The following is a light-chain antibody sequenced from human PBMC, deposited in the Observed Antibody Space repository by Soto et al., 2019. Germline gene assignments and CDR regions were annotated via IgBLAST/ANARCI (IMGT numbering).Light chain of an antibody. CDR3: QQYNSFPT. J-gene: IGKJ1*01. CDR1: QGINSW. V-gene: IGKV1-12*01. Sequence: DIQMTQSPSSVSASVGDRVTMTCRASQGINSWLAWYQQKPGKAPKLLIYAASNLQSGVPSRFSGSGSGTDFTLTISSLQPDDFATYYCQQYNSFPTFGQGTKVDIK. CDR2: AAS.